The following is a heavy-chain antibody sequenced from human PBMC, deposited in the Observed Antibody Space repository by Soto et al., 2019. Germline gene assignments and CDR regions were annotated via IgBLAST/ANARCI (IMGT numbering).Heavy chain of an antibody. V-gene: IGHV3-20*04. Sequence: GGSLRLSCTASGFTFDDYGMSWVRQAPGKGPEWVSGINWNGGDTVYADSVKGRFTISRDNAKNSLYLQMNSLRAEDTAVYYCARDQPGYSYGYGLGYWGQGTLVTVSS. CDR2: INWNGGDT. CDR3: ARDQPGYSYGYGLGY. D-gene: IGHD5-18*01. J-gene: IGHJ4*02. CDR1: GFTFDDYG.